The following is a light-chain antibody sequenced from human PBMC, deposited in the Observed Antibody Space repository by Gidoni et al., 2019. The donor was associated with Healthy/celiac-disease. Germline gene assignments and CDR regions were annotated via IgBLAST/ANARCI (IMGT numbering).Light chain of an antibody. J-gene: IGLJ3*02. CDR3: QAWDSSTAFWV. V-gene: IGLV3-1*01. CDR2: QDS. Sequence: SYELTQPPSVSVSPGQTASTTCSGEKLGDKYACWYQQKPGQSPVLVIYQDSKRPSGIPDRFSGSNSGNTATLTISGTQAMDEADYYCQAWDSSTAFWVFGGGTKLTVL. CDR1: KLGDKY.